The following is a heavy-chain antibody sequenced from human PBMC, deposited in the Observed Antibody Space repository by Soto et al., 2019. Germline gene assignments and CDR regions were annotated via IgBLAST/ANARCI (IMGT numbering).Heavy chain of an antibody. J-gene: IGHJ6*02. CDR3: ARNNILWWYPGMDV. CDR1: GFTFSSYA. Sequence: GGSLRLSCAASGFTFSSYAMHWVRQAPGKGLEWVAVISYDGSNKYYADSVKGRFTISRDNSKNTLYLQMNSLRAEDTAVYYCARNNILWWYPGMDVWGQETTVTVSS. D-gene: IGHD2-21*01. V-gene: IGHV3-30-3*01. CDR2: ISYDGSNK.